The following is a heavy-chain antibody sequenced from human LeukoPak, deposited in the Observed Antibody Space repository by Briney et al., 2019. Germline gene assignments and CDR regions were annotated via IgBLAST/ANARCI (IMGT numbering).Heavy chain of an antibody. CDR1: GYTFTGYY. D-gene: IGHD2-15*01. J-gene: IGHJ4*02. CDR2: INPNSGGT. CDR3: ARDQDIVMVVGRNFFDY. V-gene: IGHV1-2*02. Sequence: GASVKVSCKATGYTFTGYYMHWVRQAPGQGLEWMGWINPNSGGTNYAQKFQGRVTMTRDTSISTAYMELSRLRSDDTAVYYCARDQDIVMVVGRNFFDYWGQGTLVTVSS.